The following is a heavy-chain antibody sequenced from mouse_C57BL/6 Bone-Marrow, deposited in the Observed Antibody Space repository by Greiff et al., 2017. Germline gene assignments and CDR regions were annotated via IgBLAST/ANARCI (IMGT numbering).Heavy chain of an antibody. V-gene: IGHV5-17*01. CDR2: ISSGSSTN. Sequence: EVMLVESGGGLVKPGGSLKLSCAASGFTFSDYGMHWVRQAPEKGLEWVAYISSGSSTNYYADTVKGRFTISRDNAKNTLFLQMTSLRSEDMAMYYCARGKPAWFAYWGQGTLVTVSA. J-gene: IGHJ3*01. CDR3: ARGKPAWFAY. CDR1: GFTFSDYG.